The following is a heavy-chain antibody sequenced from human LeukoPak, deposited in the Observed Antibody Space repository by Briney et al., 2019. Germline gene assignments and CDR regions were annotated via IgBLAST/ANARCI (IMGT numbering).Heavy chain of an antibody. J-gene: IGHJ5*02. CDR1: GYSISRGYY. V-gene: IGHV4-38-2*02. D-gene: IGHD6-13*01. Sequence: SETLSLTCTVSGYSISRGYYWGWVRQPPGKGLEWIGGIYHSGSTYYNPSLKSRVTISVDTSKNQFSLKLSSVTAADTAVYYCARVGGSSSWYWGNWFDPWGQGTLVTVSS. CDR2: IYHSGST. CDR3: ARVGGSSSWYWGNWFDP.